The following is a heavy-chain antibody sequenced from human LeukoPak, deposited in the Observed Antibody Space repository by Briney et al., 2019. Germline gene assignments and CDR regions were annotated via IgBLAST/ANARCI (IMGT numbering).Heavy chain of an antibody. CDR3: AKDIMNGDGDYGDYYGMDV. Sequence: PGGSLRLSCAASGFTFDDYAMHWVRQAPGKGLEWVSGISWNSGSIGYADSVKGRFTISRDNAKNSLYLQMNSLRAEDTALYYCAKDIMNGDGDYGDYYGMDVWGQGTTVTVSS. CDR1: GFTFDDYA. D-gene: IGHD4-17*01. J-gene: IGHJ6*02. V-gene: IGHV3-9*01. CDR2: ISWNSGSI.